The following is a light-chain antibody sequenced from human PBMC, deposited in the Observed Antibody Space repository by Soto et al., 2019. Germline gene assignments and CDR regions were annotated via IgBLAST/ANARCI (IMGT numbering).Light chain of an antibody. V-gene: IGKV3-15*01. J-gene: IGKJ4*01. CDR1: HTVRNN. CDR3: QKYNNWPLN. CDR2: GAS. Sequence: EFVLTQSPCTLSFSPGERATLSCRASHTVRNNYLAWYQQKPGQAPRLLIYGASTRATGIPARFSGSGSGTAFTLTISSLQSEDFAVYYCQKYNNWPLNFGGGTKVDIK.